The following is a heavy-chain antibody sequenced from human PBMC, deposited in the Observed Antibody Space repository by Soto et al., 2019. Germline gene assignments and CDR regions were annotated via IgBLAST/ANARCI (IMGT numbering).Heavy chain of an antibody. CDR3: ARHSNEYRKSLDY. D-gene: IGHD1-1*01. CDR2: IYYSGSS. Sequence: PSETLSLTCTVPGGSIRGYYWSWIRQPPGKGLEWIAYIYYSGSSNSNPSLKSRVTISVDTSKNQFSLKLSSVAAADTAVYYCARHSNEYRKSLDYWGQGTLVTVSS. CDR1: GGSIRGYY. J-gene: IGHJ4*02. V-gene: IGHV4-59*08.